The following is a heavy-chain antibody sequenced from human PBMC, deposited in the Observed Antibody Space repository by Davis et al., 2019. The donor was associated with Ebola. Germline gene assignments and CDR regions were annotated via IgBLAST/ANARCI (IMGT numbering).Heavy chain of an antibody. CDR2: ISSGSATR. CDR3: ARGDDSGYDWSYYYYGMDV. CDR1: GFTFSSQT. J-gene: IGHJ6*02. Sequence: GESLKISCPATGFTFSSQTMNWVRQAPGKGLEWISYISSGSATRYYADSVKGRFTISRDNAKNSLYLQMNSLRAEDTAVYYCARGDDSGYDWSYYYYGMDVWGQGTTVTVSS. D-gene: IGHD5-12*01. V-gene: IGHV3-48*04.